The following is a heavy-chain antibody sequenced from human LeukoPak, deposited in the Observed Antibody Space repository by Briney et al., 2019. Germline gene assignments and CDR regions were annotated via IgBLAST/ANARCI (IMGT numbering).Heavy chain of an antibody. CDR3: ARLEPEMATDY. V-gene: IGHV4-39*01. J-gene: IGHJ4*02. D-gene: IGHD5-24*01. CDR2: IYYSGST. Sequence: SETLSLTCTVSGGSISSSSYYWGWIRQPPGKGLEWIGSIYYSGSTYYNPSLKSRVTISVDTSKNQFSLKLSSATAADTAVYYCARLEPEMATDYWGQGTLVTVSS. CDR1: GGSISSSSYY.